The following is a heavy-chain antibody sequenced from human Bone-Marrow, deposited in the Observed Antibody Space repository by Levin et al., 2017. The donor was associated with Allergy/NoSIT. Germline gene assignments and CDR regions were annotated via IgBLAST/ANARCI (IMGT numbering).Heavy chain of an antibody. CDR3: AREAYYYDSSVSLIDY. V-gene: IGHV3-30*04. CDR2: ISYDGSNK. D-gene: IGHD3-22*01. Sequence: GGSLRLSCAASGFTFSSYAMHWVRQAPGKGLEWVAVISYDGSNKYYADSVKGRFTISRDNSKNTLYLQMNSLRAEDTAVYYCAREAYYYDSSVSLIDYWGQGTLVTVSS. J-gene: IGHJ4*02. CDR1: GFTFSSYA.